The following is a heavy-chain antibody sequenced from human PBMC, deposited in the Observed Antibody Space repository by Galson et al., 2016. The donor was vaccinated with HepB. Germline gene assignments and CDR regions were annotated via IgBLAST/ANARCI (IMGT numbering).Heavy chain of an antibody. CDR1: GGPISSYNW. V-gene: IGHV4-4*02. CDR3: APLGYCTGCVCHSVI. Sequence: SETLSLTCAVSGGPISSYNWWSWVRQPPGKGLEWIGEIFHTGRTNYNPSLTGRVTISLDKSKNQFSLNLRSVTAADTAIYYCAPLGYCTGCVCHSVIWSQGTLVTVSS. D-gene: IGHD2-8*02. CDR2: IFHTGRT. J-gene: IGHJ4*02.